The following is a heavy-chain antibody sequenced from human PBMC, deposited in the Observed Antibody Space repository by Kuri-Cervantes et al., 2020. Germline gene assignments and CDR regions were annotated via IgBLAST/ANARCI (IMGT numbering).Heavy chain of an antibody. CDR1: GDSVNSGDFY. CDR3: ARGSPRAYCGGDCAEYFQH. CDR2: IYYSGAT. Sequence: SETLSLTCTVSGDSVNSGDFYWRWIRQPPGKGLEWIGSIYYSGATNYNPSLKSRVTISVDKSKNQFSLKLSSVTAADTAVYYCARGSPRAYCGGDCAEYFQHWGQGTLVTVSS. V-gene: IGHV4-61*08. D-gene: IGHD2-21*02. J-gene: IGHJ1*01.